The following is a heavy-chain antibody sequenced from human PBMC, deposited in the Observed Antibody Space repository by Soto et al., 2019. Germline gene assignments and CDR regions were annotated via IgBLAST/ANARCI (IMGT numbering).Heavy chain of an antibody. J-gene: IGHJ6*02. CDR3: ATRAGGGRYYYGMNV. CDR1: GASISSTRYF. Sequence: SETLSLTCTVSGASISSTRYFWGWIRQPPGKGLEWIGNIHYSGGSYYSPSLKSRVTTSVDTSKNQFSLKLSSVTAAGTAIYYCATRAGGGRYYYGMNVWGQGTTVTVSS. CDR2: IHYSGGS. D-gene: IGHD2-15*01. V-gene: IGHV4-39*01.